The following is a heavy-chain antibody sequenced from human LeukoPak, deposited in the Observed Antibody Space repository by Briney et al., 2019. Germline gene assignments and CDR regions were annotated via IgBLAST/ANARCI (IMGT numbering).Heavy chain of an antibody. CDR3: ARVGLRIAARVRPSLRLDY. Sequence: GASVKVSCKVVGHSLHEVSVHWVRQTPGNGLEWMGGFDPEGFKTIYGQNFQGRVTMTRNTSISTAYMELSSLRSEDTAVYYCARVGLRIAARVRPSLRLDYWGQGTLVTVSS. D-gene: IGHD6-6*01. J-gene: IGHJ4*02. V-gene: IGHV1-24*01. CDR2: FDPEGFKT. CDR1: GHSLHEVS.